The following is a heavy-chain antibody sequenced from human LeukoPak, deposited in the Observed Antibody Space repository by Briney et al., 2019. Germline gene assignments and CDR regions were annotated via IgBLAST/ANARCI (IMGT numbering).Heavy chain of an antibody. Sequence: GWSLRLSCAASGFTFSNAWLSWVRQAPEKGLGWVGRIKSKVNGETIDHAAPVKGGFTISRDDSKNTLYLQMNSLRTEDTAVYYCTTTVGYTGYDWGYWGQGTLVTVSS. J-gene: IGHJ4*02. D-gene: IGHD5-12*01. CDR3: TTTVGYTGYDWGY. CDR1: GFTFSNAW. V-gene: IGHV3-15*01. CDR2: IKSKVNGETI.